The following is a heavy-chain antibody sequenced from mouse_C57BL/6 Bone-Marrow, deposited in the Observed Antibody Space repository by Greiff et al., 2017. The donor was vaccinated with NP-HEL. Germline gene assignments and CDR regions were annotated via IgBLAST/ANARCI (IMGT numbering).Heavy chain of an antibody. CDR2: IDPNSGGT. V-gene: IGHV1-72*01. D-gene: IGHD2-4*01. Sequence: QVQLQQPGAELVKPGASVKLSCKASGYTFTSYWMHWVKQRPGRGLEWIGRIDPNSGGTKYNEKFKSKATLTVDKPSSTAYMQRSSLTSEDSEVYYCAGICYEYDGYYAMDYWGQGTSVTVSS. CDR1: GYTFTSYW. CDR3: AGICYEYDGYYAMDY. J-gene: IGHJ4*01.